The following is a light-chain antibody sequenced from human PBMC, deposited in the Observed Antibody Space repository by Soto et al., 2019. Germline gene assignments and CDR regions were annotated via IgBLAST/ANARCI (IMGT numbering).Light chain of an antibody. CDR2: EVS. V-gene: IGLV2-14*01. J-gene: IGLJ1*01. CDR3: SAYTSSSTLEV. CDR1: SSDVGGYNY. Sequence: QSALTQPASVSGSPGQSITISCTGTSSDVGGYNYVSWYQQHPGKDPKLMIYEVSNRPSGVSNRFSGSKSGNTASLTISGLQAEDEADYYCSAYTSSSTLEVFGTGTKVTVL.